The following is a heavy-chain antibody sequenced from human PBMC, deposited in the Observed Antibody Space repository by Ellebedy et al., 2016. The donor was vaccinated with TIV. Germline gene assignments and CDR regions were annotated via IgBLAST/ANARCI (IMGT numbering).Heavy chain of an antibody. J-gene: IGHJ2*01. CDR2: ISWDGGST. Sequence: GESLKISCAASGFTFDDYTMHWVRQAPGKGLEWVSLISWDGGSTYYADSVKGRFTISRDNSKNSLYLQMNSLRTEDTALYYCAKEESWYFDLWGRGTLVTVSS. CDR1: GFTFDDYT. V-gene: IGHV3-43*01. CDR3: AKEESWYFDL.